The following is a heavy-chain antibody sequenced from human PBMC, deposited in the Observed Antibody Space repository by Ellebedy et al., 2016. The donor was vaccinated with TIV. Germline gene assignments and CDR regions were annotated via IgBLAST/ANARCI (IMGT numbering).Heavy chain of an antibody. V-gene: IGHV1-2*02. CDR1: GYTFTAHY. CDR3: ARDRAYGDYGGDAFDI. J-gene: IGHJ3*02. D-gene: IGHD4-17*01. CDR2: INPNSGGT. Sequence: ASVKVSCKASGYTFTAHYMHWVRQAPGQGLEWMGRINPNSGGTNFAQNFQGRVTMTMDTSISTAYMELSRLESDDTAVYYCARDRAYGDYGGDAFDIWGQGTMVTVSS.